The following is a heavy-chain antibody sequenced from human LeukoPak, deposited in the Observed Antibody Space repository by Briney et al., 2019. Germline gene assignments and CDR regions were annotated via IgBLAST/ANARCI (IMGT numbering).Heavy chain of an antibody. CDR3: ARTGGRFGELFYDY. D-gene: IGHD3-10*01. CDR1: GYTFTSYD. V-gene: IGHV1-8*01. CDR2: MNPNSGNT. J-gene: IGHJ4*02. Sequence: ASVKVSCKASGYTFTSYDINWVRQATGQGLEWMGWMNPNSGNTGYAQKFQGRVTMTRNTSISTAYMELSSLRSEDTAVYYCARTGGRFGELFYDYWGQGTLVTVSS.